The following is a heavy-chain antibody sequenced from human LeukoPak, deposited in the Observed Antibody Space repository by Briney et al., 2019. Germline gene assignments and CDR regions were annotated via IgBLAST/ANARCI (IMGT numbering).Heavy chain of an antibody. J-gene: IGHJ3*01. Sequence: GGSLRLSCAASGFTFSNYWMHWVRQAPGKWLVWVSLTNSDGSSTNYADSVKGRFTIYRDNAKNTLYLQMNSLRAEDTAVYYRARDYGDAFDVWGQGTMVTVSS. D-gene: IGHD4-17*01. V-gene: IGHV3-74*01. CDR3: ARDYGDAFDV. CDR2: TNSDGSST. CDR1: GFTFSNYW.